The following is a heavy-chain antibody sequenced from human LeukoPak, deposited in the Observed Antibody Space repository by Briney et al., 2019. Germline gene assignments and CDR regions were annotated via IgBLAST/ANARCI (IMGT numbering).Heavy chain of an antibody. V-gene: IGHV4-34*01. Sequence: SETLSLTCAVYGGSFSGYYWSWIRQPPGKGLEWIGEINHSGSTNYNPSLKSRVTISVDTSKNQFSLKLSSVTAADTAVYYCARGRRTFGGVRFYFDYWGQGTLVTVSS. D-gene: IGHD3-16*01. CDR1: GGSFSGYY. CDR3: ARGRRTFGGVRFYFDY. CDR2: INHSGST. J-gene: IGHJ4*02.